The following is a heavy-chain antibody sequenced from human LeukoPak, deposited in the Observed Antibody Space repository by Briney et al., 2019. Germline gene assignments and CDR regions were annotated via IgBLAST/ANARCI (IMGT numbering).Heavy chain of an antibody. CDR3: ARDHLSPSDY. CDR1: GYTFTGYY. J-gene: IGHJ4*02. CDR2: INPNSGGT. V-gene: IGHV1-2*02. Sequence: ASVKVSCKASGYTFTGYYMHWVRQAPGQGLEWMGWINPNSGGTNYAQKFQGRVTMTRDTSTSTAYMELRSLRSDDTAVYYCARDHLSPSDYWGQGTLVTVSS.